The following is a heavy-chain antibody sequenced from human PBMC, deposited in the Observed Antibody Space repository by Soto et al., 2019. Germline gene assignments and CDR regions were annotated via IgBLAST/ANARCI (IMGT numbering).Heavy chain of an antibody. D-gene: IGHD3-3*01. J-gene: IGHJ5*02. V-gene: IGHV1-24*01. CDR3: ATARTRFLEWLLYHPTVNWFDP. Sequence: GASVKVSCKVSGYTLTELSMHWVRQAPGKGLEWMGGFDPEDGETIYAQKFQGRVTMTEDTSTDTAYMELSSLRSEDTAVYYCATARTRFLEWLLYHPTVNWFDPWGQGPLVTVS. CDR2: FDPEDGET. CDR1: GYTLTELS.